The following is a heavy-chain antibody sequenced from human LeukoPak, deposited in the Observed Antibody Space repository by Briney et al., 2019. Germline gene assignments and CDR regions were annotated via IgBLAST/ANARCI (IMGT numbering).Heavy chain of an antibody. J-gene: IGHJ4*02. V-gene: IGHV3-48*04. CDR3: ARDLVNWGGY. D-gene: IGHD3-10*01. CDR1: GFTFSSYS. Sequence: GGSLRLSCAASGFTFSSYSMNWARQAPGKGLEWVSYISSSSSTIYYADSVKGRFTISRDNAKNSLYLQMNSLRAEDTAVYYCARDLVNWGGYWGQGTLVTVSS. CDR2: ISSSSSTI.